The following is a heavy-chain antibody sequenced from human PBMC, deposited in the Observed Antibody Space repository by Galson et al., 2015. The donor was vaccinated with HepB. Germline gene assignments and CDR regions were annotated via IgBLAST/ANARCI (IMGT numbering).Heavy chain of an antibody. Sequence: SVKVSCKAYGYTFSSFSITWVRQAPGQGLEWMGWISPYKCYTDYAQKLQGRVTMTADTSTSTAYMELRGLRSDDTAVYYCARGALVVVVGATQNNWFDPWGQGTLVTVSS. J-gene: IGHJ5*02. CDR3: ARGALVVVVGATQNNWFDP. D-gene: IGHD2-15*01. CDR2: ISPYKCYT. V-gene: IGHV1-18*01. CDR1: GYTFSSFS.